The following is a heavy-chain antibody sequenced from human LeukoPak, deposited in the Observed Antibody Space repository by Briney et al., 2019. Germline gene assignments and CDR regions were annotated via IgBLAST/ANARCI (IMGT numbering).Heavy chain of an antibody. V-gene: IGHV3-48*01. Sequence: PGGSLRLSCAASGFTFSSYSMNWVRQAPGKGLEWVSYISSSSSTIYYADSVKGRFTISRDNAKNSLYLQMNSLRAEDTAVYYCARRREDIVVVVAAPYYYYYMDVWGKGTTVTVSS. D-gene: IGHD2-15*01. CDR3: ARRREDIVVVVAAPYYYYYMDV. CDR1: GFTFSSYS. J-gene: IGHJ6*03. CDR2: ISSSSSTI.